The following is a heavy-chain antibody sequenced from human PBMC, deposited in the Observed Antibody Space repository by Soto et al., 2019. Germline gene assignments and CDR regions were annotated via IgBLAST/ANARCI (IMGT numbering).Heavy chain of an antibody. CDR1: GGSISCSNW. CDR3: ARDKGYCSGGSCYVFDS. J-gene: IGHJ4*02. CDR2: IYYSGTT. D-gene: IGHD2-15*01. Sequence: SETLSLTCAVSGGSISCSNWWSWVRQPPGKGLEWIGEIYYSGTTKYNPSLKSRVTISVDKSKNQFSLNLYSVTAADTAVYYCARDKGYCSGGSCYVFDSWGQGTLVTVSS. V-gene: IGHV4-4*02.